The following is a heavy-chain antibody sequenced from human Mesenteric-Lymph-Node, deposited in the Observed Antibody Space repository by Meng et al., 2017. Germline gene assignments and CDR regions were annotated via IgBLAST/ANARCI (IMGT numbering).Heavy chain of an antibody. J-gene: IGHJ4*02. Sequence: EVQLVESGGGLVKPWGSLSLSCAASGFTFSSYTMNWVRRAPGKGLEWVSSISSSSNYIYSADSVKSRFTISRDNAKNSLYLQMNSLRAEDTAVYYCARDTPGLLFDYWGQGTLVTVSS. CDR1: GFTFSSYT. CDR2: ISSSSNYI. V-gene: IGHV3-21*01. D-gene: IGHD5-18*01. CDR3: ARDTPGLLFDY.